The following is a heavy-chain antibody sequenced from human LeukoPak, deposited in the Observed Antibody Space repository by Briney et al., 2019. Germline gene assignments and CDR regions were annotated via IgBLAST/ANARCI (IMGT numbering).Heavy chain of an antibody. V-gene: IGHV1-69*05. Sequence: SVKVSCKASGGTFSSYAISWVRQAPGRGLEWMGGIIPIFGTANYAQKFQGRVTITTDESTSTAYMELSSLRSEDTAVYYCAREYGSSSWYRYWGQGTLVTVSS. CDR3: AREYGSSSWYRY. CDR1: GGTFSSYA. CDR2: IIPIFGTA. J-gene: IGHJ4*02. D-gene: IGHD6-13*01.